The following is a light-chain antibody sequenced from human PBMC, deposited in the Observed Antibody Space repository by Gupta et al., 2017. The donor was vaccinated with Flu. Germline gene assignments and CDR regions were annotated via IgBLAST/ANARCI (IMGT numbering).Light chain of an antibody. CDR3: QQRTNWPWA. J-gene: IGKJ1*01. CDR1: QSVSSY. Sequence: STGTLSVSPGERATLSCRASQSVSSYLAWYQQKPGQAPRLLIYDASNRATGIPARFSGSGSGTDFTLTISSLEPEDFAVYYCQQRTNWPWAFGQ. V-gene: IGKV3-11*01. CDR2: DAS.